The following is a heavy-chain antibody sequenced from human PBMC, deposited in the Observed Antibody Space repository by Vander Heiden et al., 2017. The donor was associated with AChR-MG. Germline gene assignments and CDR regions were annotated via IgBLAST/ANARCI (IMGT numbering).Heavy chain of an antibody. Sequence: QVQLQESGPGLVKPSQTLSLTCTVSGGSISSGGYYWSWIRQHPGKGLVWIGYIYYSGRPHYNPSLKSRVTISVDTSKNQFSLKLSSVPPADTAVYYCGGGAGDYYYYMDVWGKGPTVTVSS. CDR1: GGSISSGGYY. CDR2: IYYSGRP. CDR3: GGGAGDYYYYMDV. V-gene: IGHV4-31*03. J-gene: IGHJ6*03. D-gene: IGHD6-19*01.